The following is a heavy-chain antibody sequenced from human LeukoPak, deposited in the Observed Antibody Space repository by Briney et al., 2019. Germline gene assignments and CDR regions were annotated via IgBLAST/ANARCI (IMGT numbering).Heavy chain of an antibody. V-gene: IGHV4-61*01. D-gene: IGHD2-2*01. CDR3: ARTTEDCSSTSCYQYWFDP. CDR1: GGSISSTSYY. J-gene: IGHJ5*02. Sequence: ASETLSLTCTVSGGSISSTSYYWSWIRQPPGKGLEWIGYIYYSGSTNYNPSLKSRVTISVDTSKNQFSLKLNSVTAADTAVYYCARTTEDCSSTSCYQYWFDPWGQGTLVTVSS. CDR2: IYYSGST.